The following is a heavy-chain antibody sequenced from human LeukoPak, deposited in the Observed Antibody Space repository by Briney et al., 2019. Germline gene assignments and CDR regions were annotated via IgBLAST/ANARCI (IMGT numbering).Heavy chain of an antibody. CDR2: TSVGGTST. D-gene: IGHD6-13*01. CDR1: GFTFSSYA. V-gene: IGHV3-23*01. CDR3: ARFVTESGTRSFDC. Sequence: GRSLRLSCAASGFTFSSYAMSWVRQAPGKGLEWVSVTSVGGTSTSYADSVKGRFTISRDRSKDTLYLQMDSLKAEDTAIYYCARFVTESGTRSFDCWGQGTLVTVSP. J-gene: IGHJ4*02.